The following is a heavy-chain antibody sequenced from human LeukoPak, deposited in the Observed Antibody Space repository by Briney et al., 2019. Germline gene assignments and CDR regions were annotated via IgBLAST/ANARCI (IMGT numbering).Heavy chain of an antibody. J-gene: IGHJ4*02. CDR2: INHSGST. V-gene: IGHV4-39*07. Sequence: SETLSLTCTVSGGSISSSGYYWSWIRQPPGKGLEWIGEINHSGSTNYNPSLKSRVTISVDTSKNQFSLKLSSVTAADTAVYYCARLRILWFGKKFDYWGQGTLVTVSS. CDR3: ARLRILWFGKKFDY. D-gene: IGHD3-10*01. CDR1: GGSISSSGYY.